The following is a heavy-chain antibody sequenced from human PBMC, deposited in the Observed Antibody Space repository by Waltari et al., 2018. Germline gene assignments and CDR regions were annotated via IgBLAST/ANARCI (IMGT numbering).Heavy chain of an antibody. V-gene: IGHV1-2*06. D-gene: IGHD6-19*01. CDR1: GYTFTGYY. Sequence: QVQLVQSGAEVKKPGASVKVSCKASGYTFTGYYMHWVRQAPGQGLEWMGRINPNRGCTNYAQKFQGRVTMTRDTAISTAYMELSRLRSDDTAVYYCARSTAAGPRDGLDYWGQGTLGTVSS. CDR2: INPNRGCT. J-gene: IGHJ4*02. CDR3: ARSTAAGPRDGLDY.